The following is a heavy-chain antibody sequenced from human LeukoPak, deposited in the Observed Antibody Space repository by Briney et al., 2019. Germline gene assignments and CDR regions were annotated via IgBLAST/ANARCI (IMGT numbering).Heavy chain of an antibody. J-gene: IGHJ4*02. D-gene: IGHD4-11*01. Sequence: ASVKVSCKASGYTFTSYGINWVRQAPGQGLEWMGWISAYNGDTNYAQKLQGRVTMTTDTSTSTAYMELSRLRSDDTAVYYCARDPYYSNYGDYWGQGTLVTVSS. CDR2: ISAYNGDT. V-gene: IGHV1-18*01. CDR3: ARDPYYSNYGDY. CDR1: GYTFTSYG.